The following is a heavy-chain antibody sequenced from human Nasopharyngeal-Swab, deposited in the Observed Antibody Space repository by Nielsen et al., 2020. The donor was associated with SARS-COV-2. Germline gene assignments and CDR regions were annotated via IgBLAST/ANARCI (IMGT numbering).Heavy chain of an antibody. CDR1: GDSISRYH. CDR3: AREVVGGLVDS. CDR2: FSYSVIT. V-gene: IGHV4-59*12. J-gene: IGHJ4*02. D-gene: IGHD1-26*01. Sequence: SETLSLTCTVSGDSISRYHWGWIRQPPGKGLEWIGDFSYSVITHYNASLKSRVTISLDTSKNQFSLKLSSVTAADTGVYYCAREVVGGLVDSWGQGILVTVSS.